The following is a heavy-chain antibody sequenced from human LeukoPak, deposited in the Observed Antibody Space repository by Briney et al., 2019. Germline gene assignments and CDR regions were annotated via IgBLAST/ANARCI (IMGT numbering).Heavy chain of an antibody. D-gene: IGHD1-20*01. CDR3: ARSNWNDPFDY. J-gene: IGHJ4*02. CDR2: SYYRGST. V-gene: IGHV4-39*01. CDR1: GGSISSTSYY. Sequence: SETLSLTCNVSGGSISSTSYYWDWIRQPPGKGLEWIGSSYYRGSTYYNPSLKSRVTISVDTSKNQFSLRLSSVTAADTAVYYCARSNWNDPFDYWGQGTLVTVSS.